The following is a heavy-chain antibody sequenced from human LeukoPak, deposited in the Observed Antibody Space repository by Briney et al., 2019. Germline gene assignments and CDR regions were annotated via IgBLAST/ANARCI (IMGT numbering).Heavy chain of an antibody. CDR1: GGSISSYY. V-gene: IGHV4-59*01. CDR2: IYYSGST. CDR3: AGSPFCSGGSCYTGLPY. D-gene: IGHD2-15*01. J-gene: IGHJ4*02. Sequence: SETLSLTCTVSGGSISSYYWSWIRQPPGKGLEWIGFIYYSGSTNYNPSLKSRVTISVDTSKNQFSLKLSSVTAADTAVYYCAGSPFCSGGSCYTGLPYWGQGTLVTVSS.